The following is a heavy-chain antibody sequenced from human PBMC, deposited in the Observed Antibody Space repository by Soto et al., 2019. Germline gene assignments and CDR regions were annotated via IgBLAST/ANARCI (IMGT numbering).Heavy chain of an antibody. V-gene: IGHV3-23*01. CDR2: ISGSGGST. CDR1: GFTFSSYA. CDR3: AKDRITIFAVVIESYYGMDV. J-gene: IGHJ6*02. Sequence: GESLKISCAASGFTFSSYAMSWVRQAPGKGLEWVSAISGSGGSTYYADSVKGRFTISRDNSKNTLYLQMNSLRAEDTAVYYCAKDRITIFAVVIESYYGMDVWGQGTTVTVSS. D-gene: IGHD3-3*01.